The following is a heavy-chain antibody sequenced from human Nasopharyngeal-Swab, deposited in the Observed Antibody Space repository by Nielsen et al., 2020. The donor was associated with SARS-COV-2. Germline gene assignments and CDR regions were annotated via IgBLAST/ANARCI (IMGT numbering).Heavy chain of an antibody. D-gene: IGHD3-22*01. CDR3: ARDPNYYDSSGYLDY. J-gene: IGHJ4*02. V-gene: IGHV3-33*01. Sequence: WIRQPPGKGLEWVAVIWYDGSNKYYADSVKGRFTISRGNSKNTLYLQMNSLRAEDTAAYYCARDPNYYDSSGYLDYWGQGTLVTVSS. CDR2: IWYDGSNK.